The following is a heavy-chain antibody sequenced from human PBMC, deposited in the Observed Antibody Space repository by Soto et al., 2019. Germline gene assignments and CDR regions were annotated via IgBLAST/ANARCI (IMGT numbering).Heavy chain of an antibody. V-gene: IGHV4-59*01. CDR3: ARYSRRYSGYDFHYYYMDV. D-gene: IGHD5-12*01. CDR1: GGSISSYY. CDR2: IYYSGST. Sequence: SETLSLTCTVSGGSISSYYWSWIRQPPGKGLEWIGYIYYSGSTNYNPSLKSRVTISVDTSKNQFSLKLSSVTAADTAVYYCARYSRRYSGYDFHYYYMDVWGKGTTVTVSS. J-gene: IGHJ6*03.